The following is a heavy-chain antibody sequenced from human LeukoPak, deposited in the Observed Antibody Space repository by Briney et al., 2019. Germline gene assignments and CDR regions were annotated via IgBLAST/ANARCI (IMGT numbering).Heavy chain of an antibody. J-gene: IGHJ3*02. CDR2: MNPNSGNT. V-gene: IGHV1-8*01. CDR3: ARGLQWLDRGGAFDI. CDR1: GYTFTSYD. D-gene: IGHD6-19*01. Sequence: GASVKVSCKASGYTFTSYDINWVRQATGQGFEWRGWMNPNSGNTGYAQKFQGRVTMTRNTSISTAYMELSSLRSEDTAVYYCARGLQWLDRGGAFDIWGQGTMVTVSS.